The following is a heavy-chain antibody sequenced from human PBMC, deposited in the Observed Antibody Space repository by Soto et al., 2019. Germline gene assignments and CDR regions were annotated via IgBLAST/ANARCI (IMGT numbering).Heavy chain of an antibody. CDR3: ASVGYCSGGSCSRPYSYYYGMDV. D-gene: IGHD2-15*01. J-gene: IGHJ6*02. Sequence: QVQLVESGGGVVQPGRSLRLSCAASGFTFSSYAMHWVRQAPGKGLEWVAVISYDGSNKYYADSVKGRFTISRDNSKNTLYLQMNSRRAEDTAVYYCASVGYCSGGSCSRPYSYYYGMDVWGQGTTVTVSS. V-gene: IGHV3-30-3*01. CDR1: GFTFSSYA. CDR2: ISYDGSNK.